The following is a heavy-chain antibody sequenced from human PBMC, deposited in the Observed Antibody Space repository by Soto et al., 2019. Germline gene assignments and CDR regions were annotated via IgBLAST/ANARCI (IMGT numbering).Heavy chain of an antibody. CDR1: GYTFTSYG. D-gene: IGHD3-22*01. V-gene: IGHV1-18*01. Sequence: GASVKVSCKASGYTFTSYGISWVRQAPGQGLEWMGWISAYNGNTNYAQKFQGWVTMTRDTSISTAYMELSRLRSDDTAVYYCARERNSSGPRLWAFDIWGQGTMVTVSS. CDR2: ISAYNGNT. CDR3: ARERNSSGPRLWAFDI. J-gene: IGHJ3*02.